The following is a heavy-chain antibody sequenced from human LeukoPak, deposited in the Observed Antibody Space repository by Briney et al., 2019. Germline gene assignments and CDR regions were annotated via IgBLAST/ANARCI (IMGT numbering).Heavy chain of an antibody. V-gene: IGHV4-30-4*01. CDR3: ARGRRRDCSSTSCYGGSYGMDV. CDR1: GGSISSGDYY. Sequence: PSETLSLTCTVSGGSISSGDYYWSWIRQPPGKGLEWFGYIYYSGSTYYNPSLKSRVTISVDTSKNQFSLKLSSVTAADTAVYYCARGRRRDCSSTSCYGGSYGMDVWGQGTTVTVSS. J-gene: IGHJ6*02. CDR2: IYYSGST. D-gene: IGHD2-2*01.